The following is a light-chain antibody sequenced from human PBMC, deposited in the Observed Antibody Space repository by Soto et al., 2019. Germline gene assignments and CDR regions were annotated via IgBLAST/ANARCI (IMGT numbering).Light chain of an antibody. CDR2: GAS. J-gene: IGKJ3*01. V-gene: IGKV1-27*01. CDR1: RGVGKY. Sequence: DTQMTQTPSSQSASVGDRVTITCRASRGVGKYLAWYQQKPGKVPKLLIYGASTLQSGVSSRFSGSGSGTNFTLTISSLQPEDVSTYYCQDYGSAIFTFGPGTKLDLK. CDR3: QDYGSAIFT.